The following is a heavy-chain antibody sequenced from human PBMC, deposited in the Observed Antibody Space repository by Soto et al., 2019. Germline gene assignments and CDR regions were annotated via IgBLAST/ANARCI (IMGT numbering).Heavy chain of an antibody. CDR3: ARQGVYGYSTSARWFDP. CDR1: GYSFTTYW. V-gene: IGHV5-51*01. J-gene: IGHJ5*02. Sequence: GESLKISCKGSGYSFTTYWIVWVRQMPGKGLEWMGIIYPGDSDTRYSPSFQGQVTISADKSISTAYLQWSSLKASDTAMYYCARQGVYGYSTSARWFDPWGQGTLVTVSS. D-gene: IGHD6-6*01. CDR2: IYPGDSDT.